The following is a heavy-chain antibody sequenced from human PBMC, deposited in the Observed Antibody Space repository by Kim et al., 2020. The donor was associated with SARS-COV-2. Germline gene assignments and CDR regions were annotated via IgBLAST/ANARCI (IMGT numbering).Heavy chain of an antibody. Sequence: GGSLRLSCAASGFTFSSYAMSWVRQAPGKGLEWVSAISGSGGSTYYADTVKGRVTISRDNSKNTLYLEMNSLRAEDTAVYYCAKDHFLSPRGDYSDYWGQGTLVTVSS. D-gene: IGHD3-3*02. CDR1: GFTFSSYA. CDR3: AKDHFLSPRGDYSDY. J-gene: IGHJ4*02. CDR2: ISGSGGST. V-gene: IGHV3-23*01.